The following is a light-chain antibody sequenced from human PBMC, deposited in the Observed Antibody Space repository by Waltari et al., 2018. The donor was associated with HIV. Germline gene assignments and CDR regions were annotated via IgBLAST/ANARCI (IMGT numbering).Light chain of an antibody. J-gene: IGKJ1*01. CDR1: QSVSSN. CDR2: GSS. CDR3: QQYNKWPET. Sequence: EIVMTQSPATLSVSQGERATLSCRASQSVSSNLAWYQQKPGQAPRLLIYGSSTRATGIPARFSGSGSGTEFTLTISSLQSEDFAVYYCQQYNKWPETFGQGTKVEIK. V-gene: IGKV3-15*01.